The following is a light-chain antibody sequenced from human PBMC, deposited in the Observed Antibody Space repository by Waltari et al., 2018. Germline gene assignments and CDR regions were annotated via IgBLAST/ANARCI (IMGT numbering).Light chain of an antibody. Sequence: DIELTQSTSTLSSAAGDSVTITCRASQSIPRWLAWYQQKPGKAPKLLIYKASILESGVPSRFSGGGSGTEFTLTISSLQPDDFATYYCQHYDSYSATFGRGTKIEIK. CDR3: QHYDSYSAT. J-gene: IGKJ3*01. CDR2: KAS. V-gene: IGKV1-5*03. CDR1: QSIPRW.